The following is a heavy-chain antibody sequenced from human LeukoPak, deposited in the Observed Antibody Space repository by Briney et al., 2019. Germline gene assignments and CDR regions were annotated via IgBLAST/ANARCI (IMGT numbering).Heavy chain of an antibody. CDR2: ISDSATTI. Sequence: GGSLRLSCAASGFTFSSYWMSWVRQAPGKGLEWVSFISDSATTIYYVDSVKGRFTISRDNAKNSLYLQMNSLRDEDTAVYYCARSRPLRGVTVDYWGQGTLVTVSS. D-gene: IGHD3-10*01. CDR1: GFTFSSYW. CDR3: ARSRPLRGVTVDY. V-gene: IGHV3-48*02. J-gene: IGHJ4*02.